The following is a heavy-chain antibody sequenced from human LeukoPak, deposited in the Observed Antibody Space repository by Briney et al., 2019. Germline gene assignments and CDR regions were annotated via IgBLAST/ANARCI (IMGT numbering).Heavy chain of an antibody. CDR2: IYYSGST. J-gene: IGHJ4*02. CDR3: ARSINEGYGDYFPFDY. Sequence: SETLSLTCTVSGGSISSYYWSWIWQPPGKGLEWIGYIYYSGSTNYNPSLKSRVTISVDTSKNQFSLKLSSVTAADTAVYYCARSINEGYGDYFPFDYWGQGTLVTVSS. D-gene: IGHD4-17*01. V-gene: IGHV4-59*08. CDR1: GGSISSYY.